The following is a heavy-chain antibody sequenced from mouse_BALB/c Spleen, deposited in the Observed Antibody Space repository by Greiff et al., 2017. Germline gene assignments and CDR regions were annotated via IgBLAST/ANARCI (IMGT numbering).Heavy chain of an antibody. CDR3: ARDGNGHYGRYFDV. CDR2: ISDGGSYT. D-gene: IGHD2-1*01. V-gene: IGHV5-4*02. Sequence: DVMLVESGGGLVKPGGSLKLSCAASGFTFSDYYMYWVRQTPEKRLEWVATISDGGSYTYYPDSVKGRFTISRDNAKNNLYLQMSSLKSEDTAMYYCARDGNGHYGRYFDVWGAGTTVTVSS. CDR1: GFTFSDYY. J-gene: IGHJ1*01.